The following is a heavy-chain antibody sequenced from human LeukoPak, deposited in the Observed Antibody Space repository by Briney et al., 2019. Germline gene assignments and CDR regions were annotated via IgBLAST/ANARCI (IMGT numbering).Heavy chain of an antibody. CDR3: ARADYGDYAGWWFDP. D-gene: IGHD4-17*01. V-gene: IGHV4-30-4*07. Sequence: PSQTLSLTCAVSGDSISSGGYSWSWIRQPPGKGLEWIGYIYYSGSTYYNPSLRSRVIISVDTSKNQFSLKLSSVTAADTAVYYCARADYGDYAGWWFDPWGQGTLVTVSS. CDR2: IYYSGST. J-gene: IGHJ5*02. CDR1: GDSISSGGYS.